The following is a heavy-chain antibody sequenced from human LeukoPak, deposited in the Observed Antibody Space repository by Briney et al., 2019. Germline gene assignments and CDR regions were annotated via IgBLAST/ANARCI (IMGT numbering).Heavy chain of an antibody. J-gene: IGHJ4*02. D-gene: IGHD1-14*01. Sequence: PGGSLRLSCAASGLTFSSHWMHWVRKAPGKGLVWVSRITNDGSSTTYADSVKGRFTISRDNAKNMLYLQVNSLRAEDTAVYYCATQQGGNPGYWGQGTLVTVSS. V-gene: IGHV3-74*01. CDR3: ATQQGGNPGY. CDR1: GLTFSSHW. CDR2: ITNDGSST.